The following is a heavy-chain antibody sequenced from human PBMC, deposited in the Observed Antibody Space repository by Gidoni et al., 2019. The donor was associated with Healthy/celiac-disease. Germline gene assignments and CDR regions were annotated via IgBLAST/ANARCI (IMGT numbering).Heavy chain of an antibody. Sequence: QVQLVQSGAEVKKPGASVKVSCKASGSPFTSYGITWVRQAPGQGLEWMGGSRAYNGNTNYAQKLQGRVTMTTDTATSTAYMQLRGLGSDDTAVYYCARDDSSGWYVPDYWGQGTLVTVSS. CDR2: SRAYNGNT. J-gene: IGHJ4*02. CDR3: ARDDSSGWYVPDY. CDR1: GSPFTSYG. D-gene: IGHD6-19*01. V-gene: IGHV1-18*04.